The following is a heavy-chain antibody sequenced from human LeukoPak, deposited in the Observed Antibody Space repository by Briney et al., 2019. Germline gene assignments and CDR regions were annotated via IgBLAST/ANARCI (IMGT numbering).Heavy chain of an antibody. CDR3: ARGHTTADY. CDR2: INHGGST. V-gene: IGHV4-34*01. Sequence: SETLSLTCAVYGGSFSGYYWSWIRQPPGKGLEWIGEINHGGSTNYNPSLKSRVTISVDTSKNQFSLKLSSVTAADTAVYYCARGHTTADYWGQGTLVTVSS. J-gene: IGHJ4*02. D-gene: IGHD4-17*01. CDR1: GGSFSGYY.